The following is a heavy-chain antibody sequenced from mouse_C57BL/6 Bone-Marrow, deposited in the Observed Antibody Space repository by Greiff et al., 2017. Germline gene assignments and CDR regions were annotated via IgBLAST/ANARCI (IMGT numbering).Heavy chain of an antibody. CDR2: IRNKANGYTT. CDR3: ARPLYYGNYVSYWYFDV. CDR1: GFTFTDYY. V-gene: IGHV7-3*01. J-gene: IGHJ1*03. D-gene: IGHD2-1*01. Sequence: EVKLQESGGGLVQPGGSLSLSCAASGFTFTDYYMSWVRQPPGKALEWLGFIRNKANGYTTEYSASVKGRFTISRDNSQSILYLQMNALRAEDSATYYCARPLYYGNYVSYWYFDVWGTGTTVTVSS.